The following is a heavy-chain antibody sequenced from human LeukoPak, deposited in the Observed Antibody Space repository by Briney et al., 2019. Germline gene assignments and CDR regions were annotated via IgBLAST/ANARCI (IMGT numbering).Heavy chain of an antibody. CDR3: ARDGMITFGGVYDY. D-gene: IGHD3-16*01. CDR2: INPNSGGT. CDR1: GYTFTGYY. Sequence: ASVKVSCKASGYTFTGYYMHWVLQAPGQGLEWMGWINPNSGGTNYAQKFQGRVTMTRDTSISTAYMELSRLRSDDTAVYYCARDGMITFGGVYDYWGQGTLVTVSS. V-gene: IGHV1-2*02. J-gene: IGHJ4*02.